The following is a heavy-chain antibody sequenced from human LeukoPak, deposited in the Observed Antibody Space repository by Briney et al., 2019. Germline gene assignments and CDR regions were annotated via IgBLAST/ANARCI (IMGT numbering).Heavy chain of an antibody. J-gene: IGHJ4*02. Sequence: GRSLRLSCAASGFTFSSYGMHWVRQAPGKGLEWVAVIWYDGSNKYYADSVKGRFTISRDNSKNTLYLQMNSLRAEDTAVYYCARDINGQVWGSYPHWGQGTLVTLSS. CDR2: IWYDGSNK. CDR3: ARDINGQVWGSYPH. CDR1: GFTFSSYG. V-gene: IGHV3-33*08. D-gene: IGHD3-16*02.